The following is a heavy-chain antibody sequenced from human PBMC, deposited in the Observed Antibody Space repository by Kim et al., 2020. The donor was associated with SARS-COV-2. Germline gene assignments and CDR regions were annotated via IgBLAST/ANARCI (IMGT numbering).Heavy chain of an antibody. CDR1: GFTFSSSW. CDR2: IKGDGSAK. V-gene: IGHV3-7*01. CDR3: VRDDPGYGGYRY. Sequence: GGSLRLSCVASGFTFSSSWMSWVRQAPGKGLEWVANIKGDGSAKYYVDSVKGRFTISRDNAKNSLFLQMNSLRAEDTAVYYCVRDDPGYGGYRYWAQGTLVTVPS. D-gene: IGHD5-12*01. J-gene: IGHJ4*02.